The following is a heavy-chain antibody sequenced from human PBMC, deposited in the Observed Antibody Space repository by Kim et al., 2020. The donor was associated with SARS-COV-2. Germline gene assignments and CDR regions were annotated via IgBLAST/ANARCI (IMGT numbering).Heavy chain of an antibody. CDR2: I. V-gene: IGHV3-48*03. D-gene: IGHD1-7*01. Sequence: IYYADSVKGRFTISRDNAKNSLYLQMNSLRAEDTAVYYCASNYVSPPLDYWGQGTLVTVSS. J-gene: IGHJ4*02. CDR3: ASNYVSPPLDY.